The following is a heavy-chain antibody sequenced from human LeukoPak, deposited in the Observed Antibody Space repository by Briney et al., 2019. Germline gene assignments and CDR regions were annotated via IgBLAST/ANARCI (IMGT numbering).Heavy chain of an antibody. Sequence: GGSLRLSCAASGFTFSSYAMHWVRQAPGKGLEWVAVLSFDGSNKYYADSVKGRFTISRDNSKNTLYLQMNSLRAEDTAVYYCASPPPRLQDYYYGMDVWGQGTTVTVSS. CDR2: LSFDGSNK. CDR3: ASPPPRLQDYYYGMDV. CDR1: GFTFSSYA. V-gene: IGHV3-30-3*01. D-gene: IGHD3-16*01. J-gene: IGHJ6*02.